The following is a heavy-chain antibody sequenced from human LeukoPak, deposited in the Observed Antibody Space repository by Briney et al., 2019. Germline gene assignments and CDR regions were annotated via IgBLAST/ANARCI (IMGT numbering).Heavy chain of an antibody. CDR2: IYYSGST. CDR3: ARDELIAAAGTRDMYYYYGMDV. Sequence: SETLSLICTVSGGPISSYYWSWIRQPPGKGLEWIGYIYYSGSTNYNPSLKSRVTISVDTSKNQFSLKLSSVTAADTAVYYCARDELIAAAGTRDMYYYYGMDVWGQGTTVTVSS. V-gene: IGHV4-59*01. D-gene: IGHD6-13*01. J-gene: IGHJ6*02. CDR1: GGPISSYY.